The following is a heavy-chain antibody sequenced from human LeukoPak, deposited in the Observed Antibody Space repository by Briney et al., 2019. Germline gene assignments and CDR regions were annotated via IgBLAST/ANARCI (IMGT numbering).Heavy chain of an antibody. J-gene: IGHJ1*01. CDR1: GFTLNNAW. V-gene: IGHV3-15*01. CDR3: TTDRYYDNSELQFQH. CDR2: IKRETDGGTI. D-gene: IGHD3-22*01. Sequence: PGGSLRLSCAASGFTLNNAWMSWVRQAPGKGLEWLGRIKRETDGGTIDYAAPVKGRFTISRDDSRNTLYLQMDSLKIEDTAVYYCTTDRYYDNSELQFQHWGQGPLVNVSS.